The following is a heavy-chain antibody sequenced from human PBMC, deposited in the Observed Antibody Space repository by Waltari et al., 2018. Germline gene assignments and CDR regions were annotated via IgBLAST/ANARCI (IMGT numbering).Heavy chain of an antibody. CDR3: ARGNYYDSSGYYYGQDRYWYFDL. V-gene: IGHV4-61*02. CDR2: IYTSGST. J-gene: IGHJ2*01. Sequence: QVQLQESGPGLVKPSQTLSLTCTVSGGSISSGSYYWSWIRQPAGTGLEWIGRIYTSGSTNYNPSLKSRVTISVDTSKNQFSLKLSSVTAADTAVYYCARGNYYDSSGYYYGQDRYWYFDLWGRGTLVTVSS. D-gene: IGHD3-22*01. CDR1: GGSISSGSYY.